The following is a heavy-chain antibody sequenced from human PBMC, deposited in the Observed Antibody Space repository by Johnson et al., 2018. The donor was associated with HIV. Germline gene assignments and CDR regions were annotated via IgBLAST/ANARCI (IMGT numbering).Heavy chain of an antibody. Sequence: VQLVESGGGLVQPGRSLRLSCAASGFTFDDYAMHWVRQVAGKGLEWVSGINWNGGSTGYAESVKGRFTISRDNSKTTLYLQMNSLASEDTAVYYCAKNRDYGDGDGFDMWGQGTIVTVSS. D-gene: IGHD4-17*01. CDR3: AKNRDYGDGDGFDM. J-gene: IGHJ3*02. V-gene: IGHV3-9*01. CDR2: INWNGGST. CDR1: GFTFDDYA.